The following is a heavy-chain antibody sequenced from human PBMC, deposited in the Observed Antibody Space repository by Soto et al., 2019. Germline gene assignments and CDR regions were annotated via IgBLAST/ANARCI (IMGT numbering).Heavy chain of an antibody. Sequence: EVQLLESGGGLVQPGRSLRLSCAASGFTFSNYGMKWVRQAPGKGLEWVSGIDGIGSSTYYADSVKGRFTISRDNSKNTLFLQMNSLRAEDTALYYCAGGLDCWGQGTLVTVSS. D-gene: IGHD2-15*01. J-gene: IGHJ4*02. CDR3: AGGLDC. V-gene: IGHV3-23*01. CDR1: GFTFSNYG. CDR2: IDGIGSST.